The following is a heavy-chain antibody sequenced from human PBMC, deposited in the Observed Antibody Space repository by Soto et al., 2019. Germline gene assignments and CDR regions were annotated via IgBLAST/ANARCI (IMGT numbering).Heavy chain of an antibody. CDR2: INPSGGST. D-gene: IGHD3-10*01. V-gene: IGHV1-46*01. CDR3: ARYLYYGSGSYPQRDE. J-gene: IGHJ4*02. Sequence: ASVKVSCKASGYTFTSYYMHWVRQAPGQGLEWMGIINPSGGSTSYALKFQGRVTMTRDTSTSTVYMELSSLRSEDTAVYYCARYLYYGSGSYPQRDERGQGSLVTVSS. CDR1: GYTFTSYY.